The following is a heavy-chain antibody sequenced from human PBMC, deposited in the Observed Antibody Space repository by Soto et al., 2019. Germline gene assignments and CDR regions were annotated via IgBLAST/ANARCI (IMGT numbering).Heavy chain of an antibody. CDR1: GYTVTSYG. V-gene: IGHV1-18*04. J-gene: IGHJ6*02. Sequence: ASVKVSCKASGYTVTSYGISWVRQAPGQGLEWMGWISAYNGNTNYAQKLQGRVTMTTDTSTSTAYMELRSLRSDDTAVYYCARDRSSCHDGRCYYYYGMDVWGQGTTVTVSS. CDR2: ISAYNGNT. D-gene: IGHD6-13*01. CDR3: ARDRSSCHDGRCYYYYGMDV.